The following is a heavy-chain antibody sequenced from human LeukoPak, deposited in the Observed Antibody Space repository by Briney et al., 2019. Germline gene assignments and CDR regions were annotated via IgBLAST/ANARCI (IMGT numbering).Heavy chain of an antibody. J-gene: IGHJ6*03. CDR2: IYYSGST. CDR1: GGSISSYY. CDR3: ARADYDSSGAYYYYYYMDV. Sequence: MPSETLSLTCTVSGGSISSYYWSWIRQPPGKGLEWIGYIYYSGSTNYNPSLKSRVTISVDTSKNQFSLKLSSVTAADTAVYYCARADYDSSGAYYYYYYMDVWGEGTTVTVSS. V-gene: IGHV4-59*01. D-gene: IGHD3-22*01.